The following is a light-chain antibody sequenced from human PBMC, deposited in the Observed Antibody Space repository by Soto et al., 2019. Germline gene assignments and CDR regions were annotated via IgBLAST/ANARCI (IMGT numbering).Light chain of an antibody. CDR3: QQRAKWVT. CDR2: DAS. V-gene: IGKV3-11*01. Sequence: EIALTQSPASLSLSPGERATLSCRASQNVYEYVAWYQQKPGQAPRLLIYDASNRATGIPARFSGSGSGTDFNLTISSLEPEDFAVYYCQQRAKWVTFGRGTKVDI. J-gene: IGKJ4*01. CDR1: QNVYEY.